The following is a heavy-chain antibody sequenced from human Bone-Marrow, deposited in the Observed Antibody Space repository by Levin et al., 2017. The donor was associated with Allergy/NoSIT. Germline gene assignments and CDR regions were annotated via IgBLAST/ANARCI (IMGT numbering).Heavy chain of an antibody. CDR3: ARDRGIFYSYGMDV. J-gene: IGHJ6*02. V-gene: IGHV3-30*03. Sequence: GGSLRLSCGGSGFTFSDHGVHWVRQAPGKGLEWVAVISYDGTNQYYADSVKGRFNISRDNSKNTVYLQMNRLTTEDTAVYYCARDRGIFYSYGMDVWGQGTTVTVSS. CDR1: GFTFSDHG. D-gene: IGHD3-3*02. CDR2: ISYDGTNQ.